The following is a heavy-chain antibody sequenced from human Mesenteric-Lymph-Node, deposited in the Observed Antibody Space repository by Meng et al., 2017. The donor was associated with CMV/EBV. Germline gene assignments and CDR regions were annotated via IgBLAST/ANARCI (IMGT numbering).Heavy chain of an antibody. CDR2: IHPKSGGT. CDR1: GYMFTTYW. J-gene: IGHJ4*02. D-gene: IGHD7-27*01. CDR3: ARDNDWGPDY. Sequence: ASVKVSCKGSGYMFTTYWIGWVRQAPGQGLEWMGWIHPKSGGTHYAQKFQGRLIVTRDTFISTGYMELSSLGSDDTAVYYCARDNDWGPDYWGQGTLVTVSS. V-gene: IGHV1-2*02.